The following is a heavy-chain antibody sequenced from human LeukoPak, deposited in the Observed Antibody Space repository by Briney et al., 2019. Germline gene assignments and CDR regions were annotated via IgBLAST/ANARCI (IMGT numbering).Heavy chain of an antibody. V-gene: IGHV3-9*01. D-gene: IGHD2-15*01. Sequence: PGRSLRLSCAASGFTFDDYAMHWVRQAPGKGLEWVSGISWNSGSIGYADSVKGRFTISRDNSKNTLYLQMNSLRAEDTAVYYCARDEYPYCSGGSCLDYWGQGTLVTVSS. CDR1: GFTFDDYA. J-gene: IGHJ4*02. CDR3: ARDEYPYCSGGSCLDY. CDR2: ISWNSGSI.